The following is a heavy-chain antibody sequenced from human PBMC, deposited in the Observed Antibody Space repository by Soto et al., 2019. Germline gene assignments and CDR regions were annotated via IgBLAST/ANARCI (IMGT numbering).Heavy chain of an antibody. V-gene: IGHV1-2*02. CDR2: INPNSGGT. CDR1: GFTFSAYY. J-gene: IGHJ6*02. D-gene: IGHD6-13*01. CDR3: ARSLLDEYSSSWRSAYYGMDV. Sequence: QVQLVQSGAELKKPGASVKVSCKASGFTFSAYYIYWVRQAPGHGLEWIGWINPNSGGTNNAQKFQGRVIMKRDTSTSTVYMELSALIPDDTAVYYCARSLLDEYSSSWRSAYYGMDVLGQGTTVTVSS.